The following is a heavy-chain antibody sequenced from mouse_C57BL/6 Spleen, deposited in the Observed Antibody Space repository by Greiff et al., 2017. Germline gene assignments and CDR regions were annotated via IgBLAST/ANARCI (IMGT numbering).Heavy chain of an antibody. CDR2: IYPGDGDT. D-gene: IGHD1-1*01. Sequence: QVQLQQSGPELVKPGASVKISCKASGYAFSSSWMNWVKQRPGKGLEWIGRIYPGDGDTNYNGTFKGKATLTADKSSSTAYMQLSRLTSEDSAVYFCARRGGSSPYFDYWGQGTTLTVSS. CDR3: ARRGGSSPYFDY. V-gene: IGHV1-82*01. J-gene: IGHJ2*01. CDR1: GYAFSSSW.